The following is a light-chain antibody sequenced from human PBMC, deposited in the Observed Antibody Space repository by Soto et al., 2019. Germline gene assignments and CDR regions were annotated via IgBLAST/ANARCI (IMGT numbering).Light chain of an antibody. J-gene: IGLJ1*01. Sequence: QSALTQPPSASGSPGQSVTISCTGTSGDVGTYNYVSWYQQHPGKAPKLMIYEVSERPSGVPDRFSGSKSGNTASLTVSGLQAEDEADYYCTSYAGRNNFYVFGTG. CDR3: TSYAGRNNFYV. CDR2: EVS. V-gene: IGLV2-8*01. CDR1: SGDVGTYNY.